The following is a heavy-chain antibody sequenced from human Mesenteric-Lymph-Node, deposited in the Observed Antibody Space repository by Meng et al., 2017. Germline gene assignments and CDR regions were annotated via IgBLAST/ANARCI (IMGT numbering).Heavy chain of an antibody. Sequence: SETLSLTCTVSGYSISRGYYWAWIRQSPGKGLAPGKGLEWIGSIYHSGSTYYNPSLDSLKSRVTISVDTSKNQFSLKLSSVTAADTAVYYCARESLDSIGYYNGWYFDLWGRGTLVTVSS. CDR2: IYHSGST. D-gene: IGHD3-22*01. CDR3: ARESLDSIGYYNGWYFDL. J-gene: IGHJ2*01. CDR1: GYSISRGYY. V-gene: IGHV4-38-2*02.